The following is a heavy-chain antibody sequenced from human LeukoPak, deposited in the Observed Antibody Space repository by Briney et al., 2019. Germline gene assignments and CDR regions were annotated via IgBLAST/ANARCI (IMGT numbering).Heavy chain of an antibody. CDR2: INPNSGGT. CDR3: ASDGGRGWFDP. Sequence: ASVKDSCKASLYTFTGYYMHWVRQAPGQGREWMGRINPNSGGTNYAQKFQGRATMTRDTSISTAYMEMSRLRSDDTAVYYCASDGGRGWFDPWGQGTLVTVSS. D-gene: IGHD4-23*01. V-gene: IGHV1-2*06. CDR1: LYTFTGYY. J-gene: IGHJ5*02.